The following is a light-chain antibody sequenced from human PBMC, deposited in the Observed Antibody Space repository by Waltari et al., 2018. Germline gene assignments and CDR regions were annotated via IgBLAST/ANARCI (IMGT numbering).Light chain of an antibody. J-gene: IGKJ2*01. CDR2: AAS. Sequence: DIQMTQSPSSLSASVGDRVTITCRASQSISSYLNWYQQKPGKDPKLLIYAASSLQSGVPSRFSGSGSGTDFTLTISSLQPEDFATYYCQQSYSTPHMYTFGQGTKLEIK. CDR3: QQSYSTPHMYT. V-gene: IGKV1-39*01. CDR1: QSISSY.